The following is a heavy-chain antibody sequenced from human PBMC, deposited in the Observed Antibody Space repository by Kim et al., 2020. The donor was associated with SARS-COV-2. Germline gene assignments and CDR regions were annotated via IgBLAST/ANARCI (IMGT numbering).Heavy chain of an antibody. D-gene: IGHD6-13*01. Sequence: ADSVKGRFTISRDNAKNSLYLQMNSLRAEDTAVYYCATPYSSSWFDAFDIWGQGTMVTVSS. J-gene: IGHJ3*02. V-gene: IGHV3-21*01. CDR3: ATPYSSSWFDAFDI.